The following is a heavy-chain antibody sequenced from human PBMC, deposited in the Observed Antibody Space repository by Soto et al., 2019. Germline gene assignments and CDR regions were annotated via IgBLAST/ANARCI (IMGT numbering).Heavy chain of an antibody. CDR2: ISYDGSNK. V-gene: IGHV3-30-3*01. CDR3: ARGPRALRYFDWSPYGMDV. D-gene: IGHD3-9*01. J-gene: IGHJ6*02. CDR1: GFTFSSYA. Sequence: GGSLRLSCAASGFTFSSYAMHWVRQAPGKGLGWVAVISYDGSNKYYADSVKGRFTISRDNSKNTLYLQMNSLRAEDTAVYYCARGPRALRYFDWSPYGMDVWGQGTTVTVSS.